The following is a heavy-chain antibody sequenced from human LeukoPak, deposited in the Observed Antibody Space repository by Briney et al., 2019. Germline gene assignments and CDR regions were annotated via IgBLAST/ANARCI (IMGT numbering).Heavy chain of an antibody. D-gene: IGHD7-27*01. CDR2: INHSGST. CDR3: ARGMGIRLDY. V-gene: IGHV4-34*01. CDR1: GGSFSGYY. J-gene: IGHJ4*02. Sequence: SETLSLTCAVYGGSFSGYYWSWIRQPPGKGLEWIGEINHSGSTNYNPSLKSRVTISVDTSKNQLSLKLSSVTAADTAVYYCARGMGIRLDYWGQGTLVTVSS.